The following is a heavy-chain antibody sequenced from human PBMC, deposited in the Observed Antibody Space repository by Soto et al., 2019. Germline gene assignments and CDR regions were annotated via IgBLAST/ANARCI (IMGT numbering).Heavy chain of an antibody. CDR2: ISLYSDGT. CDR3: ARLVPDAEAWFGP. Sequence: AAVQASCKTSGYPFSTSGITWGRQAPGQPLEWLGWISLYSDGTNYAQKFQGRVSMTTDTSTTTAYMELRSLGSDDTDVYYGARLVPDAEAWFGPWGQGPLVTVSS. CDR1: GYPFSTSG. J-gene: IGHJ5*02. D-gene: IGHD2-2*01. V-gene: IGHV1-18*01.